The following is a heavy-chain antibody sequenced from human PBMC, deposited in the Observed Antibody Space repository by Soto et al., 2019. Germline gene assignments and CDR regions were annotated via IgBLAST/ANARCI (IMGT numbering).Heavy chain of an antibody. V-gene: IGHV3-21*06. CDR1: GFTFSSYT. J-gene: IGHJ4*02. CDR2: ISDTSNYI. D-gene: IGHD2-15*01. CDR3: ARETICTGDNCYAKDY. Sequence: GGSLRLSCVASGFTFSSYTMNWVRQAPGKGLEWVSSISDTSNYIYYVDSVKGRFTISRDNAKNSLYLQMNSLRAEDTAVYYCARETICTGDNCYAKDYWGQGTLVTVSS.